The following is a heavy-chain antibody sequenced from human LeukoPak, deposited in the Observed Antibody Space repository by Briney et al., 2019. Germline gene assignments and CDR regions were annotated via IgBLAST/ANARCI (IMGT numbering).Heavy chain of an antibody. D-gene: IGHD3-10*01. CDR2: ISLSSTYT. J-gene: IGHJ4*02. CDR1: GFTFSDYH. V-gene: IGHV3-11*06. CDR3: ARDGWFGELDKDHFDY. Sequence: GGSLRLSCAASGFTFSDYHMSWIRQAPGKGLEWVSYISLSSTYTNYADSVKGRFTISRDNAKNLLYLQMNSLRVEDTAVYYCARDGWFGELDKDHFDYWGQGTLVTVSS.